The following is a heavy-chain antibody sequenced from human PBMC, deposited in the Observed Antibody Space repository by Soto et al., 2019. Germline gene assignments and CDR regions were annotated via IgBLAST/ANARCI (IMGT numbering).Heavy chain of an antibody. CDR2: IDHSGST. CDR1: GGSFSAYY. Sequence: PSETVSLTCAVNGGSFSAYYWTWIRQPPGRGLEWIGEIDHSGSTNYNPSLESRVTISIDTAKNRFSLNVTSVTAADTAVYYCVRGLRYSGMDAWGQGTTVTVSS. CDR3: VRGLRYSGMDA. V-gene: IGHV4-34*01. J-gene: IGHJ6*02. D-gene: IGHD2-15*01.